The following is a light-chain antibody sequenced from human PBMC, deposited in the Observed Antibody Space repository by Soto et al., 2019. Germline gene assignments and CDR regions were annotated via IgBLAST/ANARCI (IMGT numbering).Light chain of an antibody. V-gene: IGKV3-20*01. CDR3: QQYGNSPKT. CDR1: QSVTSSY. CDR2: DAS. Sequence: EIVLTQSPGTLSLSPGERATLSCRASQSVTSSYLAWYQQKPGQAPRLLIYDASSRAAGIPDRFSGSGSGTGFTLTTSRLEPEDFAVYYCQQYGNSPKTFGQGTKVEIK. J-gene: IGKJ1*01.